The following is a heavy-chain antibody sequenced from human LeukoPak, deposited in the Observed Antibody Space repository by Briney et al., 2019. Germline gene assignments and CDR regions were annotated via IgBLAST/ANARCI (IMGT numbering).Heavy chain of an antibody. CDR3: ARDYGDYPYYYYYMDV. CDR1: GFTFKTYG. J-gene: IGHJ6*03. V-gene: IGHV3-30*02. Sequence: GGSLRLSCAASGFTFKTYGMHWVRQAPGKGLDWVACIEKDGSNKYYADSVKGRFTVSRDNSKNRLYLQMNSLRPEETALYYCARDYGDYPYYYYYMDVWGKGTTVTISS. CDR2: IEKDGSNK. D-gene: IGHD4-17*01.